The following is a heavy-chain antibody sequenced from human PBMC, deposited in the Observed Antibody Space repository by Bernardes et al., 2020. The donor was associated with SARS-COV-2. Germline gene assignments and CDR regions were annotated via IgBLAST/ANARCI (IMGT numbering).Heavy chain of an antibody. J-gene: IGHJ4*02. CDR1: GFTFSSYW. V-gene: IGHV3-74*01. CDR2: INSDGSST. D-gene: IGHD6-6*01. CDR3: ATEYSNLDYYFDY. Sequence: GGSLRLSCAASGFTFSSYWMHWVRQAPGKGLVWVSRINSDGSSTSYADSVKGRFTISRDNAKNTLYLQMNSLRAEDTAVYYCATEYSNLDYYFDYWGQGTLVTVSS.